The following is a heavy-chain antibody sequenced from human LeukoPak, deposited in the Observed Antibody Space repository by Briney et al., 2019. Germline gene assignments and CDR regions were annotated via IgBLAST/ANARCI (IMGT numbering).Heavy chain of an antibody. CDR1: GFTFSSYS. D-gene: IGHD2-15*01. J-gene: IGHJ3*02. Sequence: GESLRLSCAASGFTFSSYSMNWVRQAPGKGLEWVSSISSSSSYIYYADSVKGRFTISRDNAKNSLYLQMNSLRAEDTAVYYCARIVVGVAAKSSAFDIWGQGTMVTVSS. CDR3: ARIVVGVAAKSSAFDI. CDR2: ISSSSSYI. V-gene: IGHV3-21*01.